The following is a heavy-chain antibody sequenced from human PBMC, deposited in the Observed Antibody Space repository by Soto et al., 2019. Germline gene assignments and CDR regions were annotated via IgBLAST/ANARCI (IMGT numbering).Heavy chain of an antibody. D-gene: IGHD3-10*01. CDR3: ARDVGSYWFDH. V-gene: IGHV1-2*04. Sequence: ASVKVSCKASGYIFTNYHIHWVRQAPGQGLEWMGWINPSSGGTKYAQKFQGWVTMTRDTSISTAYMEVSRLTSDDTAVYYCARDVGSYWFDHWGQGTLVTVSS. J-gene: IGHJ5*02. CDR1: GYIFTNYH. CDR2: INPSSGGT.